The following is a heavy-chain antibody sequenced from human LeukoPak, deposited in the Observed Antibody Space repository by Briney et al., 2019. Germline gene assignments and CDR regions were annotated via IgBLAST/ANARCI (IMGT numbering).Heavy chain of an antibody. V-gene: IGHV3-66*02. D-gene: IGHD3-22*01. CDR1: VFAVRNNY. J-gene: IGHJ5*02. CDR3: ARARCDTCGYGS. CDR2: IYDGGHT. Sequence: SLSLSPAPSVFAVRNNYMSWVRQAPRKGLEWVAVIYDGGHTHYTDSVKGRFTTSRDSPKNTRYLQMNSLRPEDKAEYYCARARCDTCGYGSWGQGTLVTVSS.